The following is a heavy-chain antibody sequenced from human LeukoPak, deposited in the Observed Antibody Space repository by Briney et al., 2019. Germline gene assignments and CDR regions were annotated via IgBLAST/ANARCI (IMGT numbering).Heavy chain of an antibody. J-gene: IGHJ4*02. CDR2: ISFSGST. D-gene: IGHD5-18*01. CDR3: ARARGDTAMAHPFDY. V-gene: IGHV4-59*01. Sequence: PSETLSLTCTVSGGSISTYYWSWIRQPPGKGLERIGFISFSGSTNYNPSLKSRVTISIDTSKNQFSLKLSSVTAADTAVYYCARARGDTAMAHPFDYWGQGTLVTVSS. CDR1: GGSISTYY.